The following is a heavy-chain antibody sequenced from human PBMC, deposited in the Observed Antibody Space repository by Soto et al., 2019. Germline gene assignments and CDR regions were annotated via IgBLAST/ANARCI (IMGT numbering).Heavy chain of an antibody. V-gene: IGHV3-11*01. CDR1: GFTFSDYY. CDR2: ISSSGSTI. CDR3: ASGVDTAMVDYYYYGMDV. J-gene: IGHJ6*02. Sequence: GGSLRLSCSASGFTFSDYYMSWIRQAPGKGLEWVSYISSSGSTIYYADSVKGRFTISRDNAKNSLYLQMNSLRAEDTAVYYCASGVDTAMVDYYYYGMDVWGQGTTVTVSS. D-gene: IGHD5-18*01.